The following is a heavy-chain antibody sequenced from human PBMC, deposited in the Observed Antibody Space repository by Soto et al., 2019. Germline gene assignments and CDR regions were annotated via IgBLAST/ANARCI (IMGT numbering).Heavy chain of an antibody. J-gene: IGHJ2*01. CDR3: VRDPVALRNRVRVGYFNL. Sequence: QVKLVESGGGVVQPGRSLRLSCEASGFVFTMNGMHWVRQAPGKGLEGVGVIWHDGSGTYYADALKGRFTISRDNSKNTLFLQMDSLTGEDTAVYYCVRDPVALRNRVRVGYFNLWGRGTQVTVSS. V-gene: IGHV3-33*01. D-gene: IGHD1-26*01. CDR1: GFVFTMNG. CDR2: IWHDGSGT.